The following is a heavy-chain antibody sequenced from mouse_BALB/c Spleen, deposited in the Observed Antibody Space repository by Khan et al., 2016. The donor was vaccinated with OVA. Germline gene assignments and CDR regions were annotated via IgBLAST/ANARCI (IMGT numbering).Heavy chain of an antibody. J-gene: IGHJ4*01. V-gene: IGHV5-9*02. CDR3: ERQGGLNPYFGMDY. Sequence: EVELVESGGGLVEPGGSLKLSCAASGFAFSSYDMSWVRQTPEKRLEWVATINNGGSYTYYPDSVKGRFTISRDNARNTLYLQMSSLRSEDTALYYCERQGGLNPYFGMDYWGQGTSVTVSS. CDR1: GFAFSSYD. CDR2: INNGGSYT.